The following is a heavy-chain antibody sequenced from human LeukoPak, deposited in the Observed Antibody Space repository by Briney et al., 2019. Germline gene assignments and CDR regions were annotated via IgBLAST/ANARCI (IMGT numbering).Heavy chain of an antibody. CDR3: AEYNSDGGYLDY. Sequence: GGSLRLSCAASGFTVSSKFMSWVRQAPGKGLEWVSVIYSGSSTHYADSVKGRFTISRDNSKNTLYLQMNSLRAEDTAVYYCAEYNSDGGYLDYWGQGTLVTVSS. D-gene: IGHD6-19*01. CDR1: GFTVSSKF. CDR2: IYSGSST. V-gene: IGHV3-53*01. J-gene: IGHJ4*03.